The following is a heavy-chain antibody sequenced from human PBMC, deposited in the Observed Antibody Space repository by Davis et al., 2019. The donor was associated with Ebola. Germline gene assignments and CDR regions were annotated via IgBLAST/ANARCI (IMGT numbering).Heavy chain of an antibody. CDR2: IKQDGSEK. CDR1: GSTFSSYW. V-gene: IGHV3-7*01. J-gene: IGHJ6*03. Sequence: GESLKISCAASGSTFSSYWMSWVRQAPGKGLEWVANIKQDGSEKYYVDSVKGRFTISRDNAKNSLYLQMNSLRAEDTAVYYCARVPVTTYYYYYYMDVWGKGTTVTVSS. D-gene: IGHD4-17*01. CDR3: ARVPVTTYYYYYYMDV.